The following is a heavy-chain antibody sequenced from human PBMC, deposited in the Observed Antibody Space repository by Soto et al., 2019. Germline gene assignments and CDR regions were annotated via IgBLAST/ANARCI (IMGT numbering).Heavy chain of an antibody. CDR2: ISYDGSNK. CDR3: AREYNRYFDH. J-gene: IGHJ2*01. CDR1: GFTFSSYA. D-gene: IGHD1-1*01. Sequence: QVQLVESGGGGVQPGRSLRLSCAASGFTFSSYAMHWVRQAPGKGLEWVAVISYDGSNKYYAYSVKGRFTISRDNSKNTLYLQMNTLRAEDTAVYYCAREYNRYFDHWGRGTLVTVSS. V-gene: IGHV3-30-3*01.